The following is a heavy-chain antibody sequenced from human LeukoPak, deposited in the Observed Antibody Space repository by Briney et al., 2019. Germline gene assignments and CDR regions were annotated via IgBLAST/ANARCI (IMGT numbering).Heavy chain of an antibody. CDR2: INPNSGGT. V-gene: IGHV1-2*02. D-gene: IGHD4-17*01. J-gene: IGHJ3*02. Sequence: GASVKVSCKASGYTFTGYYMHWVRQAPGQGLEWMGWINPNSGGTNYAQKFQGRVTMTRDTSISTAYMELSRLRSDDTAVYYCAHPMDYGDYGARGAFDIWGQGTMVTVSS. CDR1: GYTFTGYY. CDR3: AHPMDYGDYGARGAFDI.